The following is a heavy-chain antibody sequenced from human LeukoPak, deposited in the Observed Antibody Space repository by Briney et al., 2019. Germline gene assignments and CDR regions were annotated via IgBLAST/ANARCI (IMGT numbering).Heavy chain of an antibody. CDR3: ARGAGGGYFDY. V-gene: IGHV1-18*04. D-gene: IGHD3-16*01. Sequence: GASVKVSCKASGYTFTGYYMHWVRQAPGQGLEWMGWISAYNGNTNYAQKLQGRVTMTTDTSTSTAYMELRSLRSDDTAVYYCARGAGGGYFDYWGQGTLVTVSS. CDR1: GYTFTGYY. CDR2: ISAYNGNT. J-gene: IGHJ4*02.